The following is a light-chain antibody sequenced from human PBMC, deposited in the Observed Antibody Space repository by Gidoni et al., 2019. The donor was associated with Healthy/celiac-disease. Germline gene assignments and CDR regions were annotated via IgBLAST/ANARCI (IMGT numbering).Light chain of an antibody. J-gene: IGKJ4*01. CDR1: QSVSRY. V-gene: IGKV3-11*01. Sequence: EIVLTQSPATLSLSPGERSTLSCRASQSVSRYLAWYQQTPGQAPRLLIYDASNRATGIPARVSGSGSGTDFTLTISSLEPEDFAVYYCQQRSNWPPLTFGGGTKVEIK. CDR3: QQRSNWPPLT. CDR2: DAS.